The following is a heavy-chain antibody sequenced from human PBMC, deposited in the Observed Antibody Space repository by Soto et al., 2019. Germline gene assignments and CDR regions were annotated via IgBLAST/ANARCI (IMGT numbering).Heavy chain of an antibody. Sequence: QVQLVESGGGVVQPGRSLRLSCAASGFTFSNYGMHWVRQAPGKGLEWVIVISYDGNVAYYADSVKGRFTISRDNSKNTLYLQMNSLRTEDPALYYGAKEGPITNWYFDSWGQRTLVTVSS. CDR2: ISYDGNVA. D-gene: IGHD1-1*01. J-gene: IGHJ4*02. CDR3: AKEGPITNWYFDS. V-gene: IGHV3-30*18. CDR1: GFTFSNYG.